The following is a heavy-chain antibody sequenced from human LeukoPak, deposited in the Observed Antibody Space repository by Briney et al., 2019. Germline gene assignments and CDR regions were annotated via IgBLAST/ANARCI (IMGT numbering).Heavy chain of an antibody. J-gene: IGHJ4*02. CDR1: GFTFSSYG. V-gene: IGHV3-30*03. CDR2: ISYDGSNK. D-gene: IGHD6-19*01. CDR3: ARGPGIAVAGNPGYYFDY. Sequence: GGSLRLSCAASGFTFSSYGMHWVRQAPGKGLEWVAVISYDGSNKYYVDSVKGRFTISRDNAKNSLYLQMNSLRAEDTAVYYCARGPGIAVAGNPGYYFDYWGQGTLVTVSS.